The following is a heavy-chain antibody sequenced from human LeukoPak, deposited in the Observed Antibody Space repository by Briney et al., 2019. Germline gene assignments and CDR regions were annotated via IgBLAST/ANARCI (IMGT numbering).Heavy chain of an antibody. CDR3: ASDPRS. J-gene: IGHJ5*02. Sequence: ASVKVSCKASGYTFSTNYMHWVRQAPGQGLEWMGKINPSGGSTSSAQKFQGRLTMTMDTSTSTGYMELSSLSSEDTAGYYCASDPRSWGQGTLVTVSS. CDR2: INPSGGST. CDR1: GYTFSTNY. V-gene: IGHV1-46*01.